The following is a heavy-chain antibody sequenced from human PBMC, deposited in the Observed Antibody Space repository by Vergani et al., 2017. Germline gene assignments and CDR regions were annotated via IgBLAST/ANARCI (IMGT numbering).Heavy chain of an antibody. CDR1: GFTFSNSA. Sequence: EVHLLESGGGLVQSGGSLRLSCAASGFTFSNSAVSWVRQAPGRGLAWVSRISGPGLSKYYADSVEGRFSISRDNSKNTVCLQMHSLRAEDTAIYYCVKEKIDLGSYFFDSWGHGILVTVSS. V-gene: IGHV3-23*01. J-gene: IGHJ4*01. CDR2: ISGPGLSK. CDR3: VKEKIDLGSYFFDS. D-gene: IGHD2/OR15-2a*01.